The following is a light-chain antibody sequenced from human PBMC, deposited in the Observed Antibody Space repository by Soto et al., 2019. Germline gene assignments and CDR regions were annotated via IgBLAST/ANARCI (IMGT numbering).Light chain of an antibody. J-gene: IGKJ5*01. Sequence: DLPMTQSPSTLSASVGASVTTTGRASQSISSWLAWYQQEPGKAPRLLIYDASSLESGVPSRFSGSGSGTDFTLTISGLHPEDFATYYCQKYNTAPLTFGQGTRLDIK. CDR2: DAS. V-gene: IGKV1-5*01. CDR1: QSISSW. CDR3: QKYNTAPLT.